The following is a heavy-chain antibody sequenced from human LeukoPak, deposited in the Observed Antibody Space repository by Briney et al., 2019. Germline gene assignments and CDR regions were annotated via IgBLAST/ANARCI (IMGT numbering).Heavy chain of an antibody. Sequence: SETLSLTCAVYGGSFSGYYWSWIRQPPGKGLEWIGEINHSGSTNYNPSLKRRVTISVDTSKNQFSLKLSSVTAADTAVYYCARGGQRTYYYDSSGYYFHYWGQGTLVTVSS. CDR1: GGSFSGYY. J-gene: IGHJ4*02. CDR2: INHSGST. V-gene: IGHV4-34*01. CDR3: ARGGQRTYYYDSSGYYFHY. D-gene: IGHD3-22*01.